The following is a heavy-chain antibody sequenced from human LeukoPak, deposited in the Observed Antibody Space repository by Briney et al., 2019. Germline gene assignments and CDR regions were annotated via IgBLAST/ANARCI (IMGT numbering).Heavy chain of an antibody. CDR1: GGSFSGYY. D-gene: IGHD3-16*02. J-gene: IGHJ5*02. Sequence: PSETLSLTCAVYGGSFSGYYWSWIRQPPGKGLEWIGEINHSGSTNYNPSLKSRVTISVDTSKNQFSLKLSSVTAADTAVYYCARATHYDYIWGSYCFHNWFDPWGQGTLVTVSS. CDR2: INHSGST. V-gene: IGHV4-34*01. CDR3: ARATHYDYIWGSYCFHNWFDP.